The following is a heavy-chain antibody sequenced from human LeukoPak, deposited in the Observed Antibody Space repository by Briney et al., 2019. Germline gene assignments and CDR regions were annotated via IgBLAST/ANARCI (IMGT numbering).Heavy chain of an antibody. D-gene: IGHD3-22*01. CDR3: ARGGSYYDSRWFDP. J-gene: IGHJ5*02. CDR1: GGSISNHY. CDR2: IYYSGTT. Sequence: SETLSLTCTVSGGSISNHYWSWIRRPPGKGLEWVGFIYYSGTTNYNPSLKSRVTISVDTTKNQFSLKMRSVTAADTAVYHCARGGSYYDSRWFDPWGQGTLVTVSS. V-gene: IGHV4-59*11.